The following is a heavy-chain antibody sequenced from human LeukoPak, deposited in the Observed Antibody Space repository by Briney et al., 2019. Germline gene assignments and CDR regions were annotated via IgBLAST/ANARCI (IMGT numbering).Heavy chain of an antibody. CDR3: ARKNDFDI. CDR1: GFTFSSYA. D-gene: IGHD2/OR15-2a*01. V-gene: IGHV4-59*01. Sequence: GSLRLSCAASGFTFSSYAMSWVRQAPGKGLEWIGCIYYSGSTYYNPSLKSRVTISVDMSKNQFSLRLTSVTAADTAVYYCARKNDFDIWGQGALVTVSS. CDR2: IYYSGST. J-gene: IGHJ3*02.